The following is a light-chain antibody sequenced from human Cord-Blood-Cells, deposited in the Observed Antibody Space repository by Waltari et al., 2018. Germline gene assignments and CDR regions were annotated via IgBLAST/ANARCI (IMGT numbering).Light chain of an antibody. Sequence: QSALTQPASVSGSPGQSITISCTRTSSDAGGYNYVSWYQQPPGQAPQLMIHEVRNRSSGVSNRFSGSKPGNTSSLTISVLQAEDEAEYDCSSDTSSSTLVVGTGTKVTVL. CDR2: EVR. J-gene: IGLJ1*01. V-gene: IGLV2-14*01. CDR3: SSDTSSSTLV. CDR1: SSDAGGYNY.